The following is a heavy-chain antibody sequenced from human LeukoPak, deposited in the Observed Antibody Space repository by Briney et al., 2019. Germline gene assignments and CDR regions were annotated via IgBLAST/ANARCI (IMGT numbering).Heavy chain of an antibody. CDR2: MRNTGST. CDR3: ASSRRSRFDP. Sequence: PSETLSLTYTVSGGTVSSGDIYWSWIRQPPGKGLEWIGCMRNTGSTNYNPSLMSRVTILVDTSKNHFSLQLRSVTAADTAVYYCASSRRSRFDPWG. J-gene: IGHJ5*02. V-gene: IGHV4-61*03. CDR1: GGTVSSGDIY.